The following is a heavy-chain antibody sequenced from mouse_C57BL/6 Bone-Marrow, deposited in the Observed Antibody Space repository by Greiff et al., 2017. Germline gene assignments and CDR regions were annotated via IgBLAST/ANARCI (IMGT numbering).Heavy chain of an antibody. CDR3: ARGGDYKAWFAY. CDR2: IYPGSGST. Sequence: QVQLQQPGAELVKPGASVKMSCKASGYTFTSYWITWVKQRPGQGLEWIGDIYPGSGSTHYNEKFKSKATLTVDTSSSTAYMQLSSLTSEDSAVYYCARGGDYKAWFAYWGQGTLVTVSA. V-gene: IGHV1-55*01. J-gene: IGHJ3*01. D-gene: IGHD2-12*01. CDR1: GYTFTSYW.